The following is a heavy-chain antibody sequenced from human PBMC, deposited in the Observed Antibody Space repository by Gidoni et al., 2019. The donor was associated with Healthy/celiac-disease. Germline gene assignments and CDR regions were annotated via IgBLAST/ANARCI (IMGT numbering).Heavy chain of an antibody. CDR1: AFTFRSYA. Sequence: QVQLVEAGGGVVQPGRSRRLSCAASAFTFRSYAMHWVRQAPVKGLEWGACRSYDGRHKYSADSVKGRFTTSRDNSTNTLYMQMKSLRAEDTAVYYCARESSSPVDSSSGYFDYGGQGTLVTVSS. D-gene: IGHD6-6*01. V-gene: IGHV3-30*04. CDR3: ARESSSPVDSSSGYFDY. J-gene: IGHJ4*02. CDR2: RSYDGRHK.